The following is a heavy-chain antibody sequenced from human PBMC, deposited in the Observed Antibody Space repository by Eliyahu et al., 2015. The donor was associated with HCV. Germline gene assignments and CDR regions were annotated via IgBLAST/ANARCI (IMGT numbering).Heavy chain of an antibody. CDR3: AKDILVSHTFDV. J-gene: IGHJ3*01. CDR1: VXPSALLA. Sequence: QVQLVESGGGVVQPGRSLXLSWXXPPVXPSALLACXGSVRLQARGWSGXAVISYEGSNTFYADSVKGRFSISRDNSKNTLSLQMNNLRPEDTAVYYCAKDILVSHTFDVWGRGTMVTVSS. CDR2: ISYEGSNT. D-gene: IGHD6-6*01. V-gene: IGHV3-30*18.